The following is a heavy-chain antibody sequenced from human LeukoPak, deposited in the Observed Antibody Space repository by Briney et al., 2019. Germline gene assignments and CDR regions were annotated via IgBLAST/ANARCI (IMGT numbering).Heavy chain of an antibody. CDR2: IHYSGNT. V-gene: IGHV4-59*13. CDR1: GDSISSYY. J-gene: IGHJ4*02. CDR3: ARWGYFDSRGYFVAEY. Sequence: ASETLSLTCTVSGDSISSYYWNWIRQPPGKGLEYIGWIHYSGNTDYNPSLKSRVTISLDRSKRQLSLNLRPVTAADTAVYYCARWGYFDSRGYFVAEYRGQGTLVTVSS. D-gene: IGHD3-22*01.